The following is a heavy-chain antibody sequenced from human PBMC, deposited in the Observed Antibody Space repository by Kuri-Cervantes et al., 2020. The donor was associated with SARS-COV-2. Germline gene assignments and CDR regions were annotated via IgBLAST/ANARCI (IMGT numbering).Heavy chain of an antibody. CDR1: GFTFSSHA. D-gene: IGHD4-17*01. Sequence: GESLKISCAASGFTFSSHAMHWVRQAPGKGLEWVAVISYDGSNKYYADSVKGRFTISRDNSKNTLYLQMNSLRAEDTAVYYCAREGSDYGDPFDYWGQGTLVTVSS. J-gene: IGHJ4*02. V-gene: IGHV3-30*04. CDR2: ISYDGSNK. CDR3: AREGSDYGDPFDY.